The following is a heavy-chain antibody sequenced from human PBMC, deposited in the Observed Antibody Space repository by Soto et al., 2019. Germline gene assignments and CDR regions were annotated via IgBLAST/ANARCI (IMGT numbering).Heavy chain of an antibody. Sequence: QVQLVESGGGLVKPGGSLRLTCAVSGFIFSDYYMSWMRQAPGKGLEWVGYISTTTNRATYAGSVRGRFTISRDDAKNSLYLEMTTLRAEDTAMYFCATIKSSSCYESEYWGQGTLVTVSP. V-gene: IGHV3-11*06. CDR3: ATIKSSSCYESEY. CDR2: ISTTTNRA. D-gene: IGHD3-22*01. CDR1: GFIFSDYY. J-gene: IGHJ4*02.